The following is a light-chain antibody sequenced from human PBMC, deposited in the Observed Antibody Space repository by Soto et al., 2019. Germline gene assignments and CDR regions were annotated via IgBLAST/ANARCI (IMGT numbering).Light chain of an antibody. Sequence: DIQMTKSPSTLSASVGDRVTITCRASQNINSWLAWYQQKPGQARKLLIYQASALESGVPSRFSGSGSGTHFTLTISSLQPDDFATYHCQQYESYSPLTFGGGTKVDIK. J-gene: IGKJ4*01. CDR2: QAS. CDR3: QQYESYSPLT. V-gene: IGKV1-5*03. CDR1: QNINSW.